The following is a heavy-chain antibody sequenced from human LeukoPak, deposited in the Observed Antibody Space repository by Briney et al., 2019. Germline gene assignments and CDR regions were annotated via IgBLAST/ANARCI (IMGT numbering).Heavy chain of an antibody. Sequence: SETLSLTCAVYGGSFSGYYWSWIRQPPGKGLEWIGEINHSGSTNYNPSLKSRVTISVDTFKNRFSLKLSSVTAADTAVYYCARVGGIVVVPAALGGWFDPWGQGTLVTVSS. J-gene: IGHJ5*02. D-gene: IGHD2-2*01. CDR1: GGSFSGYY. CDR2: INHSGST. V-gene: IGHV4-34*01. CDR3: ARVGGIVVVPAALGGWFDP.